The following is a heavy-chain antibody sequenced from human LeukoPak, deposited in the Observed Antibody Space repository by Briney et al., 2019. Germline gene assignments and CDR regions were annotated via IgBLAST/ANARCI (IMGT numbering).Heavy chain of an antibody. Sequence: GGSLRLSCAASGFTFSSYSMNWVRQAPGKGLEWVAVISYDGSNKYYADSVKGRFTISRDNSKNTLYLQMNSLRAEDTAVYYCAKDHTYYYDSSGYSFDYWGQGTLVTVSS. V-gene: IGHV3-30*18. CDR1: GFTFSSYS. CDR2: ISYDGSNK. J-gene: IGHJ4*02. CDR3: AKDHTYYYDSSGYSFDY. D-gene: IGHD3-22*01.